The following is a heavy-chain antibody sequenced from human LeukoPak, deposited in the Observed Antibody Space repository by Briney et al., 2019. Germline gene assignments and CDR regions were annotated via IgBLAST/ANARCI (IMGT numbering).Heavy chain of an antibody. CDR1: GFTFSSYG. Sequence: GGSLRLSCAASGFTFSSYGMHWVRQAPGKGLEWVAVISYDGSNKYYADSVKGRFTISRDNSKNTLYLQMNSLRAEDTAVYYCAKDTTYYDYVWGSYPFDYWGQGTLVTVSS. J-gene: IGHJ4*02. CDR2: ISYDGSNK. CDR3: AKDTTYYDYVWGSYPFDY. D-gene: IGHD3-16*02. V-gene: IGHV3-30*18.